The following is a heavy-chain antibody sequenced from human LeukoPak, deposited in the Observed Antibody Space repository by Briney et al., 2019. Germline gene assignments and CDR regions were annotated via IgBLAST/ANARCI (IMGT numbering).Heavy chain of an antibody. CDR1: GFTVSSNY. CDR3: AKRWTRVQLWGFDY. V-gene: IGHV3-53*01. CDR2: IYSDGST. Sequence: GGSLRLSCAASGFTVSSNYMSWVHQAPGTGLEWVSEIYSDGSTYYADSVKGRFTISRDNAKNTLYLQMNSLRAEDTAIYYCAKRWTRVQLWGFDYWGQGTLVTVSS. D-gene: IGHD5-18*01. J-gene: IGHJ4*02.